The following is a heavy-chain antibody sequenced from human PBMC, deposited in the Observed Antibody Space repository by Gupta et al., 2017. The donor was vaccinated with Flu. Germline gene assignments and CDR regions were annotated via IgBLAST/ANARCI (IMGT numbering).Heavy chain of an antibody. J-gene: IGHJ3*02. Sequence: RMGVSWIRQPPGKALEWLAHIFSNDEKSYSTSLKSRLTISKDTSKSQVVLTMTNMDPVDTATYYCARTYIAVAGRGDAFDIWGQGTIVTVSS. CDR3: ARTYIAVAGRGDAFDI. V-gene: IGHV2-26*01. D-gene: IGHD6-19*01. CDR1: RMG. CDR2: IFSNDEK.